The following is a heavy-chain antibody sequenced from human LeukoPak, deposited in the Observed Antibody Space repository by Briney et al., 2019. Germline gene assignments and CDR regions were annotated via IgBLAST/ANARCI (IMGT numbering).Heavy chain of an antibody. J-gene: IGHJ4*02. CDR3: ATTKQARRYFDY. CDR2: MNPSGGNT. V-gene: IGHV3-23*01. D-gene: IGHD1-1*01. CDR1: GFTFSSNP. Sequence: GGSLRLSCAGSGFTFSSNPLSWVRRAPGKGLEWVSAMNPSGGNTYYADSVRGRFTISRDNSKNTLYLQMNTLRAEDTAVYYCATTKQARRYFDYWGQGTLVTVSS.